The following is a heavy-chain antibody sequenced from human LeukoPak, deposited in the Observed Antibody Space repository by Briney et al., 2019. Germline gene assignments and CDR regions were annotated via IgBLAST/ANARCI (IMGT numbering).Heavy chain of an antibody. Sequence: GGSLKLSCAASGFTFSSYAMSWVRQAPGKGLQWVSAISGSGASTYYADSVKGRFTISRDNSKSTLYLQMNSLRAEDTAVYYCARPPFSSSWYYFDYWGQGTLVTVSS. D-gene: IGHD6-13*01. CDR3: ARPPFSSSWYYFDY. V-gene: IGHV3-23*01. CDR1: GFTFSSYA. CDR2: ISGSGAST. J-gene: IGHJ4*02.